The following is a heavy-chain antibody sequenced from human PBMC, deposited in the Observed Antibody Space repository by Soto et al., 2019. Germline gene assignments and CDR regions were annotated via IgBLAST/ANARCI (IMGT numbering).Heavy chain of an antibody. Sequence: GGSLRLSCAASGFTFRSYGMYWVRQVPGKGLEWMSFISHDGSNTYYAESVRGRFTISRDNSNNTLYLRMNSLRVEDTAVYFCARTDYSTTLYYFDAWGQGTLVTVPS. V-gene: IGHV3-30*03. J-gene: IGHJ4*02. CDR3: ARTDYSTTLYYFDA. CDR2: ISHDGSNT. D-gene: IGHD4-4*01. CDR1: GFTFRSYG.